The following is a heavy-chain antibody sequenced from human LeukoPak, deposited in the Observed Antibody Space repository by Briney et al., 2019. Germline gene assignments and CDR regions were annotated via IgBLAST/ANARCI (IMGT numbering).Heavy chain of an antibody. J-gene: IGHJ4*02. D-gene: IGHD3-10*01. CDR3: VKESSWFGELFLGYFDY. Sequence: RSLRLSCSASGXPFSSYGMHWVRQAPGKGLEWVAVISYDGSNKGYADSVKGRFALSRDNSKNTLYLQMNSLRAEDTAVYYCVKESSWFGELFLGYFDYWGQGTLVTVSS. V-gene: IGHV3-30*18. CDR1: GXPFSSYG. CDR2: ISYDGSNK.